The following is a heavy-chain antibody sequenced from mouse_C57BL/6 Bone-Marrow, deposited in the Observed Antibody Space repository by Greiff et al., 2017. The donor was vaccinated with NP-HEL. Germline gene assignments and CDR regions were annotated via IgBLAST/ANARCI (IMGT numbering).Heavy chain of an antibody. Sequence: QVTLKESGPGILQPSQTLSLTCSFSGFSLSTFGMGVGWIRQPSGKGLEWLAHIWWVDDKYYNPALKSRLPISKDTYKNRVFLRIANVDTADAATYYCARIELCPGVWYFDVWGTGTTVTVSS. J-gene: IGHJ1*03. CDR1: GFSLSTFGMG. D-gene: IGHD1-1*02. CDR2: IWWVDDK. CDR3: ARIELCPGVWYFDV. V-gene: IGHV8-8*01.